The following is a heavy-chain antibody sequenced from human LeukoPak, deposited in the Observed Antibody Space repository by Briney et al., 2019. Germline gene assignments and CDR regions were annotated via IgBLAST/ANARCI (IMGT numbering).Heavy chain of an antibody. CDR1: GFTFSAYY. D-gene: IGHD3-10*01. CDR3: ARAGFYYYGMDV. J-gene: IGHJ6*02. V-gene: IGHV3-11*01. CDR2: ISSSGSTI. Sequence: GGSLRLSCAASGFTFSAYYMSWIRQAPGTGLEWVSYISSSGSTINYADTVKGRFTIPRDNAKNTPYLHMNSLRAEDTAVYYCARAGFYYYGMDVWGQGPTVTVSS.